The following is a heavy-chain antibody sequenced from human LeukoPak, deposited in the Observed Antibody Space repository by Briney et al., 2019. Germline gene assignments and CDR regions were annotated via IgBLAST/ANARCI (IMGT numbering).Heavy chain of an antibody. CDR1: GYSISSGYY. V-gene: IGHV4-38-2*02. J-gene: IGHJ4*02. CDR2: IYYSGST. CDR3: ARLSGYSYGPDY. Sequence: PSETLSLTCTVSGYSISSGYYWGWIRQPPGKGLEWIGSIYYSGSTYYNPSLKSRVTISVDTSKNQFSLKLSSVTAADTAVYYCARLSGYSYGPDYWGQGTLVTVSS. D-gene: IGHD5-18*01.